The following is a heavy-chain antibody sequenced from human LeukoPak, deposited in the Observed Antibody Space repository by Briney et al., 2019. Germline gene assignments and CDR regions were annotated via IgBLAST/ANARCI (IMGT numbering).Heavy chain of an antibody. V-gene: IGHV1-2*02. J-gene: IGHJ4*02. CDR1: GYTFTGYY. D-gene: IGHD2-2*01. Sequence: ASVKVSCKASGYTFTGYYMHWVRQAPGQGLEWMGWINPNSGGTNYAQNFQGRVTMTRDTSINTAYMELSTLTSGDTAVYYCARGRDLDCSSTSCSMFDYWGQGTLVTVSS. CDR2: INPNSGGT. CDR3: ARGRDLDCSSTSCSMFDY.